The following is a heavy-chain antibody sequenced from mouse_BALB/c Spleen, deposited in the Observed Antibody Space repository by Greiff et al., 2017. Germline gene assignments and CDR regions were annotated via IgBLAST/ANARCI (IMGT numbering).Heavy chain of an antibody. CDR1: GFTFSNYW. D-gene: IGHD2-4*01. CDR2: IRLKSNNYAT. J-gene: IGHJ3*01. V-gene: IGHV6-6*02. CDR3: TRDYYDAWFAY. Sequence: EVHLVESGGGLVQPGGSMKLSCVASGFTFSNYWMNWVRQSPEKGLEWVAEIRLKSNNYATHYAESVKGRFTISRDDSKSSVYLQMNNLRAEDTGIYYCTRDYYDAWFAYWGQGTLVTVSA.